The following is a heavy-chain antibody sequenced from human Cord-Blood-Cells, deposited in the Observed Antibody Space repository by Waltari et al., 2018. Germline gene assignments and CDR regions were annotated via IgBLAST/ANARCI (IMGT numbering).Heavy chain of an antibody. CDR1: GFTFSSYW. CDR2: IKQDGSEK. J-gene: IGHJ4*02. Sequence: EVQLVESGGGLVQPGGSLRLSCAAAGFTFSSYWMRWVGQAPGKGLEWVANIKQDGSEKYYVDSVKGRFTISRDNAKNSLYLQMNSLRAEDTAVYYCARVLVTGTNFDYWGQGTLVTVSS. V-gene: IGHV3-7*01. CDR3: ARVLVTGTNFDY. D-gene: IGHD1-7*01.